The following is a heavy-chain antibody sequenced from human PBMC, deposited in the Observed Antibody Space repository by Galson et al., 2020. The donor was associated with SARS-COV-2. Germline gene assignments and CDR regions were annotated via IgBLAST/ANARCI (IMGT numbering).Heavy chain of an antibody. CDR1: GYTFTSYG. CDR2: ISAYNGNT. V-gene: IGHV1-18*01. D-gene: IGHD3-10*01. Sequence: ASVQVSCKASGYTFTSYGISWVRQAPGQGLEWMGWISAYNGNTNYAQKLQGRVTMTTDTSTSTAYMELRSLRSDDTAVYYCARVRGDYYGSGSYLFFDYWGQGTLVTVSS. J-gene: IGHJ4*02. CDR3: ARVRGDYYGSGSYLFFDY.